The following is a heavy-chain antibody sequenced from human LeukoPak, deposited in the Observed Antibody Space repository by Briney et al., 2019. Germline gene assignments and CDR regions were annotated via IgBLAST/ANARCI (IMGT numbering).Heavy chain of an antibody. V-gene: IGHV3-30*07. J-gene: IGHJ3*02. CDR1: GFTFSSYA. Sequence: QPGRSLRLSCAASGFTFSSYAMHWVRQAPGKGLEWVAVISYDGSNKYYADSVKGRFTISRDNSKNTLYLRMNSLRAEDTAVYYCAKDRHYYDSSGYYSDAFDIWGQGTMVIVSS. CDR3: AKDRHYYDSSGYYSDAFDI. CDR2: ISYDGSNK. D-gene: IGHD3-22*01.